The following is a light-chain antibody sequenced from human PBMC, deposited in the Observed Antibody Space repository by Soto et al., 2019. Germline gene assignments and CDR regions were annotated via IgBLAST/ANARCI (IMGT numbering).Light chain of an antibody. V-gene: IGKV3-20*01. CDR1: QSVRSTY. J-gene: IGKJ4*01. CDR3: HQYGHSPVT. Sequence: EIVLTQTPGTVSLSPGERATLYCRASQSVRSTYFAWYQHKPGQAPRLLIFDASTRATGIPDRFSGSGSGTDFTLTISRLEPEDFALYYCHQYGHSPVTFGGGTKVEIK. CDR2: DAS.